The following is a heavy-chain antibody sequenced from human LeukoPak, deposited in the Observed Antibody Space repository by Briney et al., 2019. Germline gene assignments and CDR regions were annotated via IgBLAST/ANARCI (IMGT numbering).Heavy chain of an antibody. CDR3: AKFKGHYGDSEYYFDY. CDR2: ITGGSGYI. CDR1: GFTFSRYS. D-gene: IGHD3-10*01. J-gene: IGHJ4*02. Sequence: PGGSLRLSCAASGFTFSRYSVNWVRQAPGKGLEWVSCITGGSGYIFYADSVRGRFTISRDNAKNSLYLQMNSLRAEDTAVYYCAKFKGHYGDSEYYFDYWGQGTLVTVSS. V-gene: IGHV3-21*01.